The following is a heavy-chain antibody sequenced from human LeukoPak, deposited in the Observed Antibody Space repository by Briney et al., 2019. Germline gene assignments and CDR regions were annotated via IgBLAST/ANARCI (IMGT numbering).Heavy chain of an antibody. Sequence: PSQTLSLTCTVSGGSISSGGYYWSWIRQHPGKGLEWIGYIYYNGNTYYNPSLKSRLTISGDTSKNQFSLKLSCVTAADTAVYYCVRNFDSYNAFDIWGQGTMVTVSS. CDR3: VRNFDSYNAFDI. V-gene: IGHV4-31*03. CDR1: GGSISSGGYY. J-gene: IGHJ3*02. D-gene: IGHD3-22*01. CDR2: IYYNGNT.